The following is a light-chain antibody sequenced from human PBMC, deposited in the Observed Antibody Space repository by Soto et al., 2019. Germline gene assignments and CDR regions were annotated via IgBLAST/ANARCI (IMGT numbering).Light chain of an antibody. CDR1: TSNIGSNN. V-gene: IGLV1-44*01. J-gene: IGLJ2*01. Sequence: QSVLTQPPSASGTPVQRVTISCSGSTSNIGSNNVNWYRQLPGTAPKLLLFNNERRPSGVPGRVSGSKSGTSASLAISGLQSDDEADYYCAVWDDSLNGPVFGGGTKLTVL. CDR3: AVWDDSLNGPV. CDR2: NNE.